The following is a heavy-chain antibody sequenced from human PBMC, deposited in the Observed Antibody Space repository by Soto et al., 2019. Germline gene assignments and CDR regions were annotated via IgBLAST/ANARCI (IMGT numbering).Heavy chain of an antibody. D-gene: IGHD3-22*01. Sequence: SETLSLPCTVSGGSISSYYWSWIRQPPGKGLEWIGYIYYSGSTNYNPSLKSRVTISVDTSKNQFSLKLSSVTAADTAVYYCARVGYYDSSGYYSLPDWYCDLWGRGTLVTAPQ. V-gene: IGHV4-59*01. CDR2: IYYSGST. CDR3: ARVGYYDSSGYYSLPDWYCDL. J-gene: IGHJ2*01. CDR1: GGSISSYY.